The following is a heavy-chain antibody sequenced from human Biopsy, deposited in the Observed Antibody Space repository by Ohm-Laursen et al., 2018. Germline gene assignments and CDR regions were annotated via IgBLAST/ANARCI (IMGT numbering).Heavy chain of an antibody. J-gene: IGHJ6*02. CDR1: GFTFSNSG. Sequence: SLRLSCSASGFTFSNSGMHWVRQAPGKGLEWVAVIWYDGTNKYYAESVEGRFTISRDNSKNMVYLQMGSLTVEDTAVYYCAKVHDSGYYYYSMDVWGQGTTVTVSS. D-gene: IGHD3-16*01. V-gene: IGHV3-33*06. CDR3: AKVHDSGYYYYSMDV. CDR2: IWYDGTNK.